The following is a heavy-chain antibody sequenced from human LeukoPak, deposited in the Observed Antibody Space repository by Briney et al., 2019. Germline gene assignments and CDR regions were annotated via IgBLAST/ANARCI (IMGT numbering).Heavy chain of an antibody. CDR3: AKGAGTDRT. V-gene: IGHV3-23*01. CDR2: ISAGGVST. Sequence: GGSLRLSCAASGFTFSSDAMSWVRQAPGEGLEWVSAISAGGVSTYYADSVKGRFTISRDNSKNTLSLKMTSLRAEDTAVYYCAKGAGTDRTWGQGTLVTVSS. CDR1: GFTFSSDA. J-gene: IGHJ5*02.